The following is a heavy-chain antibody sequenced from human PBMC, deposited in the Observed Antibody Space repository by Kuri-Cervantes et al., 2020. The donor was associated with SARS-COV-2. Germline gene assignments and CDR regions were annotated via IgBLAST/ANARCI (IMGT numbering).Heavy chain of an antibody. V-gene: IGHV4-30-4*08. J-gene: IGHJ4*02. CDR2: IYYSGST. D-gene: IGHD3-3*01. CDR1: GGSISSSSYY. Sequence: LRLSCTVSGGSISSSSYYWGWIRQPPGKGLEWIGYIYYSGSTYYNPSLKSRVTISVDTSKNQFSLKLSSVPAADTAVYYCARDYNYYDFWSGYLGFVDWGQGTLVTVSS. CDR3: ARDYNYYDFWSGYLGFVD.